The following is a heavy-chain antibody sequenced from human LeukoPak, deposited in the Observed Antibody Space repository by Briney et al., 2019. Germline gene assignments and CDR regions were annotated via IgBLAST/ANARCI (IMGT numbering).Heavy chain of an antibody. J-gene: IGHJ4*02. CDR3: ARDRYGSGSSDY. Sequence: PSETLSLTCTVSGGSISSYYWSWIRQPPGKGLEWIGYIYYIGNTNYNPSLESRVTISVDTSKNQFSLKLSSVTAADTAVYYCARDRYGSGSSDYWGQGTLVTVSS. D-gene: IGHD3-10*01. CDR2: IYYIGNT. CDR1: GGSISSYY. V-gene: IGHV4-59*01.